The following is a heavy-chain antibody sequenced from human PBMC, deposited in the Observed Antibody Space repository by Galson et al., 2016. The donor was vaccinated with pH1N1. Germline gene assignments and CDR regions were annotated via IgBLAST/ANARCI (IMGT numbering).Heavy chain of an antibody. D-gene: IGHD4-17*01. V-gene: IGHV1-46*01. CDR2: INPTTDST. Sequence: SVKVSCKASGYSFTDYYIHWVRQAPGQGLEWMGIINPTTDSTSYAQKFQGRVTVTRDTSATTVYLDLSSLRSDATAVYYCARDPTPTTGPRFSFFYGLDFWGQGTTVTVSS. J-gene: IGHJ6*02. CDR3: ARDPTPTTGPRFSFFYGLDF. CDR1: GYSFTDYY.